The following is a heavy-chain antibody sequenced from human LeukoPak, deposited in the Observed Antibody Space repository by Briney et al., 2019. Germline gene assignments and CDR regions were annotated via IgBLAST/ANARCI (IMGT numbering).Heavy chain of an antibody. V-gene: IGHV4-31*03. CDR2: IYYSGST. CDR3: ARVLTDFWSGYYNWFDP. CDR1: GGSISSGGYY. J-gene: IGHJ5*02. Sequence: SATLSLTCTVSGGSISSGGYYWSWIRPHPGKGLEWIGYIYYSGSTYYNPSLKSRVTISVDTSKNQFSLKLSSVTAADTAVYYCARVLTDFWSGYYNWFDPWGQGTLVTVSS. D-gene: IGHD3-3*01.